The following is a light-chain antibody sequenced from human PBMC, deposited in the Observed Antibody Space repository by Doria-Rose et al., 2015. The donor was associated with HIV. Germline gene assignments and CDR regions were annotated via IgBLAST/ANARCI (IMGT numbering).Light chain of an antibody. CDR2: DGS. V-gene: IGKV3-20*01. Sequence: TQSPGTLSLSPGERATLSCRASQSFSSTYLAWYQQKPGQAPSLLIYDGSTRATGIPDRFSASGSGTDFTLTINRLEPEDFALYYCHQYGTTWTFGQGTKVEI. CDR1: QSFSSTY. CDR3: HQYGTTWT. J-gene: IGKJ1*01.